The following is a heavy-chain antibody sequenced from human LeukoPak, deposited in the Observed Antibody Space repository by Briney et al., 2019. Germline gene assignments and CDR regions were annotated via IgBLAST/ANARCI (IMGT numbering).Heavy chain of an antibody. CDR3: ARGLNRNDYGDYGY. CDR2: IYYTGST. Sequence: SETLSLTCTVSGGSLSSYYWTWIRQPPGKGLEWIGYIYYTGSTSYNPSLKSRVTISVQTSKNQISLKLSSVTAADTAVYYCARGLNRNDYGDYGYWGQGTLVTVSS. V-gene: IGHV4-59*01. J-gene: IGHJ4*02. D-gene: IGHD4-17*01. CDR1: GGSLSSYY.